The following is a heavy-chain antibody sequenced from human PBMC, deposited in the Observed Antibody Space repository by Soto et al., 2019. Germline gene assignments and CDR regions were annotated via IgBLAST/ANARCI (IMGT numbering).Heavy chain of an antibody. D-gene: IGHD2-15*01. J-gene: IGHJ6*02. Sequence: QITLKESGPTLVKPTQTLTLTCTFSGFSLSTSAEGVAWIRQPPGKALEWLALIYWDDDERYSSFLKSRLTIAKDTSKNQVVLTMTNMDPGDTATYFCARKGGRGAAMDVWGQGTTVTVSS. CDR2: IYWDDDE. V-gene: IGHV2-5*02. CDR3: ARKGGRGAAMDV. CDR1: GFSLSTSAEG.